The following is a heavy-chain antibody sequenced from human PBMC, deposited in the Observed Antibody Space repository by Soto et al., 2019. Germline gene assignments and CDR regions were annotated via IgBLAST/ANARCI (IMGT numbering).Heavy chain of an antibody. Sequence: ASVKVSCKASGYTFTSYGISWVRQAPGQGLEWMGWISAYNGNTNYAQKLQGRVTMTTDTSTSTAYMELRSLRSDDTAVYYCARYRPGLRYKIGALSGFDYWGQGTLVTVSS. D-gene: IGHD3-10*01. CDR3: ARYRPGLRYKIGALSGFDY. V-gene: IGHV1-18*01. CDR2: ISAYNGNT. CDR1: GYTFTSYG. J-gene: IGHJ4*02.